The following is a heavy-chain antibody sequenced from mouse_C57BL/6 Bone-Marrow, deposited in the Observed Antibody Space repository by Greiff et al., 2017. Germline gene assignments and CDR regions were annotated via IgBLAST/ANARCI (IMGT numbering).Heavy chain of an antibody. CDR2: ISSGSSTI. Sequence: EVKLVESGGGLVQPGGSRKLSCAASGFTFSSFGMHWVRQAPEKGLEWVAYISSGSSTIYYADTGKGRFTISRDNPKNTLFLQMTSLRSEDTAMYYCARRDYYYGSLDYWGQGTTLTVSS. CDR1: GFTFSSFG. CDR3: ARRDYYYGSLDY. V-gene: IGHV5-17*02. J-gene: IGHJ2*01. D-gene: IGHD1-1*01.